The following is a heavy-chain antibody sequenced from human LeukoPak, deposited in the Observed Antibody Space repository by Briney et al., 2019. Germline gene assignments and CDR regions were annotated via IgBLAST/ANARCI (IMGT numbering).Heavy chain of an antibody. J-gene: IGHJ6*02. D-gene: IGHD1-14*01. V-gene: IGHV3-66*01. CDR2: IYSGDST. CDR3: ARDESRRKSHHNYALDV. CDR1: GFTVSSNY. Sequence: PGGSLRLSCAASGFTVSSNYMSWVRQAPGKGLEWVSVIYSGDSTYYADSVKGRFTISRDNSKNTLYLQINSLRAEDTAVYYCARDESRRKSHHNYALDVWGQGTTVTVSS.